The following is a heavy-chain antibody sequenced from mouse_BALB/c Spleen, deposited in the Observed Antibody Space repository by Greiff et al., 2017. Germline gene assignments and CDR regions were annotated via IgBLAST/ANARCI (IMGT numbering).Heavy chain of an antibody. J-gene: IGHJ2*01. V-gene: IGHV3-2*02. CDR2: ISYSGST. Sequence: EVMLVESGPGLVKPSQSLSLTCTVTGYSITSDYAWNWIRQFPGNTLEWMGYISYSGSTSYNPSLKSRISITRDTSKNQFFLQLNSVTTEDTATYYCARNPYFDYWGQGTTLTVSS. CDR1: GYSITSDYA. CDR3: ARNPYFDY.